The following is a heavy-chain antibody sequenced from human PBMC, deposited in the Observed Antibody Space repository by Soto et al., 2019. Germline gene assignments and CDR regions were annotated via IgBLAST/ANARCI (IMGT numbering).Heavy chain of an antibody. Sequence: SETLSLTCTVSGGSMRNYFWTWIRQPPGKGLEWIGYIHYSGTTSFFPSYNPSLRSRVTISEDTSKNQFSLKLLSVTTADTAVYFCAAGEASSRNLAPYYLDFWGQGTLVTVS. J-gene: IGHJ4*02. CDR3: AAGEASSRNLAPYYLDF. CDR2: IHYSGTT. V-gene: IGHV4-59*01. D-gene: IGHD6-13*01. CDR1: GGSMRNYF.